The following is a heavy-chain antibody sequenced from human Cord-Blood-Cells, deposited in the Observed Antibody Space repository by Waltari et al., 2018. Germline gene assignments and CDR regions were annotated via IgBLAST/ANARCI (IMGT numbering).Heavy chain of an antibody. CDR1: GGSISSHY. CDR3: ARGSSYYYDSSGYYYFDY. CDR2: IYYSGGT. J-gene: IGHJ4*02. V-gene: IGHV4-59*11. D-gene: IGHD3-22*01. Sequence: QVQLQESGPGLVKPSETLSLTCTVSGGSISSHYWSWIRQPPGKGLEWIGYIYYSGGTNYDPSRKSRVTISVDTSKNQFSLKLSSVTAADTAVYYCARGSSYYYDSSGYYYFDYWGQGTLVTVSS.